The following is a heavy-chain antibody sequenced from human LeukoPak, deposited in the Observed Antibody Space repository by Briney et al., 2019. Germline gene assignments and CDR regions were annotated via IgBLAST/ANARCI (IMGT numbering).Heavy chain of an antibody. Sequence: GGTLRLSCAASGFTFSSYGMSWVRQAPGKGLEWVSTISGSGGSTYYADSVKGRFTISRDNSKNTLYLQMNSLRAEDTAVYYCAKDRSLNWFDPWGQGTLVTVSS. CDR1: GFTFSSYG. V-gene: IGHV3-23*01. CDR3: AKDRSLNWFDP. CDR2: ISGSGGST. J-gene: IGHJ5*02.